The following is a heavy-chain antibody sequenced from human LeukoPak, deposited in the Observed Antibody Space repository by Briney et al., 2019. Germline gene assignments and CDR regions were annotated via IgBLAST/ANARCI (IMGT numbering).Heavy chain of an antibody. Sequence: SVKVSCKASGGTFSSYTISWVRQAPGQGLEWMGRIIPILGIANYAQKFQGRVTITADKSTSTAYMELNSLRSEDTAVYYCARDVHNGYSYGTYFDYWGQGTLVTVSS. V-gene: IGHV1-69*04. J-gene: IGHJ4*02. CDR1: GGTFSSYT. CDR2: IIPILGIA. CDR3: ARDVHNGYSYGTYFDY. D-gene: IGHD5-18*01.